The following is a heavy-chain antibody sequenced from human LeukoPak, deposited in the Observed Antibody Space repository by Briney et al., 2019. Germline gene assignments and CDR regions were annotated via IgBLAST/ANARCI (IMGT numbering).Heavy chain of an antibody. J-gene: IGHJ4*02. CDR1: GFTFSDYA. V-gene: IGHV3-23*01. CDR2: ISGGSSGST. D-gene: IGHD2-21*02. CDR3: AKDHANTPVVTN. Sequence: LPGGSLRLSCAASGFTFSDYAMSWVRQAPGKGLEWLSAISGGSSGSTYYADSVTGRFTVSRDNSKNTVDLQMNNLRIDDTAIYYCAKDHANTPVVTNWGQGILVSVSS.